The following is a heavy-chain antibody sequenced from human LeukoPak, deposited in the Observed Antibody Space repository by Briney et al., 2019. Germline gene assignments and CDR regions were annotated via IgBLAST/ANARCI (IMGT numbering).Heavy chain of an antibody. CDR2: ISGSSSYK. J-gene: IGHJ3*02. CDR1: GFTFGHYN. CDR3: ARHMTVTCDAFDI. V-gene: IGHV3-21*01. D-gene: IGHD3-22*01. Sequence: GGSLRLSCAASGFTFGHYNMNWVRQAPGKGLEWVSSISGSSSYKYYAYSVKGRFTISRDNAKNSMYLQMNSLRADDTAVYYCARHMTVTCDAFDIWGQGTMVTVSS.